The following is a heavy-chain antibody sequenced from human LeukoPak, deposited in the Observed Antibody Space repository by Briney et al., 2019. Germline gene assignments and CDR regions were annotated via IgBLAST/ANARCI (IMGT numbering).Heavy chain of an antibody. D-gene: IGHD3-22*01. J-gene: IGHJ4*02. CDR1: GFTFDDYA. CDR2: ISGSGTST. CDR3: ASRNYYDSSGYYYYYFDY. Sequence: HPGGSLRLSCAASGFTFDDYAMHWVRQAPGKGLEWVSGISGSGTSTYYADSVKGRFTISRDNSKNTLYLQMNSLRAEDTAVYYCASRNYYDSSGYYYYYFDYWGQGILVTVSS. V-gene: IGHV3-23*01.